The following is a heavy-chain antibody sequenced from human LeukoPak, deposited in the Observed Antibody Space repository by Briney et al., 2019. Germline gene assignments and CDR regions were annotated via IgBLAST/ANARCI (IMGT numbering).Heavy chain of an antibody. J-gene: IGHJ5*02. Sequence: GGSLRLSCAAPGFTFSSYSMNWVRQAPGKGLEWVSSISSSGSFIYYADSVKGRLTTSRDNAKNSLYLQMNSLRADDTAMYYCARVVTAAWDWFDPWGQGTLVTVSS. CDR3: ARVVTAAWDWFDP. CDR2: ISSSGSFI. V-gene: IGHV3-21*01. D-gene: IGHD2-2*01. CDR1: GFTFSSYS.